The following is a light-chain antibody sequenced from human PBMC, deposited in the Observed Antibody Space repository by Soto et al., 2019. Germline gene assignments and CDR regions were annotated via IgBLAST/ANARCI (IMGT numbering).Light chain of an antibody. Sequence: EIVMTQSPATLSVSPGERATLSCRASQSVRSKLAWYQHKPGQAPRLLIYGASTRATGIPARFSGSGSGTEFTLTISSLQSEDFAVYYCQQYNNWPRTFGQGTKVEIK. J-gene: IGKJ1*01. CDR3: QQYNNWPRT. V-gene: IGKV3-15*01. CDR2: GAS. CDR1: QSVRSK.